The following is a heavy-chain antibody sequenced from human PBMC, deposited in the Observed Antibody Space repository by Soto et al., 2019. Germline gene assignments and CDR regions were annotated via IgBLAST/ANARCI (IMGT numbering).Heavy chain of an antibody. D-gene: IGHD3-3*01. CDR3: ARDTGSRGYDVWSGYYNY. CDR2: IIPILGIA. CDR1: GGTFSSYT. V-gene: IGHV1-69*08. Sequence: QVQLLQSGAEVKKPGSSVKVSCTASGGTFSSYTISWVRQAPGQGLEWMGRIIPILGIANYAQKFQGRVTITADKSTSTAYMELSSLRAEDTAVYYCARDTGSRGYDVWSGYYNYWGQGTLVTVSS. J-gene: IGHJ4*02.